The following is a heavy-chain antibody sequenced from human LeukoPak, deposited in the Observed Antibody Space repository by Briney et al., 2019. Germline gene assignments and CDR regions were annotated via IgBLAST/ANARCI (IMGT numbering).Heavy chain of an antibody. CDR3: ARDGDRGNYDFWSPYYYYYMDV. J-gene: IGHJ6*03. CDR2: IYTSGST. CDR1: GGSISSYY. V-gene: IGHV4-4*07. D-gene: IGHD3-3*01. Sequence: PSETLSLTCTVSGGSISSYYWSWIRQPAGKGLEWIGRIYTSGSTNYNPSLKSRVTMSVDTSKNQFPLKLSSVTAADTAVYYCARDGDRGNYDFWSPYYYYYMDVWAKGPRSPSP.